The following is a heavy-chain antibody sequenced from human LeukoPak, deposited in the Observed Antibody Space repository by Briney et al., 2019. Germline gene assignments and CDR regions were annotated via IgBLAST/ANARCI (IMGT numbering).Heavy chain of an antibody. CDR1: GFTFSSYA. V-gene: IGHV3-23*01. CDR3: AKAPFDY. CDR2: ISGSGGGI. Sequence: GGSLRLSCAASGFTFSSYAMSWVRQAPGKGLEWVSGISGSGGGIYYADSVKGRFTISRDNAKNSLYLQMNSLRAEDTAVYYCAKAPFDYWGQGTLVTVSS. J-gene: IGHJ4*02.